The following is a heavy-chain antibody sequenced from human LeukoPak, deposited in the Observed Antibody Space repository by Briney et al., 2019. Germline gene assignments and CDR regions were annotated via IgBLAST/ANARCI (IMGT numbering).Heavy chain of an antibody. CDR1: GGSISSGSYY. D-gene: IGHD1-26*01. J-gene: IGHJ4*02. CDR3: ARWGYSHGYFDY. CDR2: IYTSGST. Sequence: SQTLSLTCTVSGGSISSGSYYWSWIRQPAGKGLEWIGRIYTSGSTNYNPSLNRRVIISVDTSKNQFSLKLSSVTAADTAVYYCARWGYSHGYFDYWGQGTLVTVSS. V-gene: IGHV4-61*02.